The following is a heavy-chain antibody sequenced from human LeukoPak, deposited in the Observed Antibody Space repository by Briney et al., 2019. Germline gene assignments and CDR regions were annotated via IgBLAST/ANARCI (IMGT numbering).Heavy chain of an antibody. CDR1: GFTFSSYS. J-gene: IGHJ4*01. CDR3: ARVDYTSGNYVDY. D-gene: IGHD3-10*01. Sequence: PGGSLRLSCAASGFTFSSYSMNWVRQAPGKGLEWVSSISSSSSYIYYADSVKGRFTISRDNAKNSLYLQMNSLRAEDTAVYYCARVDYTSGNYVDYWGQEPWSPSPQ. V-gene: IGHV3-21*01. CDR2: ISSSSSYI.